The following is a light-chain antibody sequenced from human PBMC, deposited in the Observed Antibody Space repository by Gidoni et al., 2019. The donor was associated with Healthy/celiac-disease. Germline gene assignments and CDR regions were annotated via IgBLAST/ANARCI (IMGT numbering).Light chain of an antibody. Sequence: EIVLTPSPATLSLSPGERATLSCRSSQSVSSYLAWYQQKPGQAPRLLIYDASNRATGIPARFSGSGSGTDFTLTISSLEPEDCAVYYCQQRSNWWTFGQGTKVEIK. CDR1: QSVSSY. V-gene: IGKV3-11*01. CDR3: QQRSNWWT. CDR2: DAS. J-gene: IGKJ1*01.